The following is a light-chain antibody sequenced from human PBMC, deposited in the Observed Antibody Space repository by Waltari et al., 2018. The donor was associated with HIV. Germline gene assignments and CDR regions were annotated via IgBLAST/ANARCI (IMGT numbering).Light chain of an antibody. CDR3: QQYGISTYS. J-gene: IGKJ2*03. Sequence: EIVLTQSPGTLSLSPGDRATLSCRASQSVSNKFLAWYQHKRGQAPRLLVYGASSRARGIPDRFSGSGSGTEFTLTISRLEPEDFAMYYCQQYGISTYSFGQGTKLEIK. CDR2: GAS. CDR1: QSVSNKF. V-gene: IGKV3-20*01.